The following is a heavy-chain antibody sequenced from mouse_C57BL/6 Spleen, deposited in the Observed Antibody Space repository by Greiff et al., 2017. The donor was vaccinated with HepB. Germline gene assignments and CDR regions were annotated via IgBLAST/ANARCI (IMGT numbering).Heavy chain of an antibody. CDR1: GYTFTSYW. Sequence: QVQLQQPGAELVMPGASVKLSCKASGYTFTSYWMHWVKQRPGQGLEWIGEIDPSDSYTNYNQKFKGKSTLTVDKSSSTAYMQLSSLTSEDSAVYYGARAGRGTTVVPCYFDVWGTGTTVTVAS. V-gene: IGHV1-69*01. J-gene: IGHJ1*03. CDR3: ARAGRGTTVVPCYFDV. D-gene: IGHD1-1*01. CDR2: IDPSDSYT.